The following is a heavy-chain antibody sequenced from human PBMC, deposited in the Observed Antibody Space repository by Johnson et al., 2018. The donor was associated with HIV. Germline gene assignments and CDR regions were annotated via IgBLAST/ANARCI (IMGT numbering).Heavy chain of an antibody. D-gene: IGHD6-25*01. Sequence: QVQLVESGGGLVKPGGSLRLSCAASGFTFSDYYMSWVRQAPGKGLEWVSYISSSGSTIYYADSVKGRFTISRDNSKNTLYLQMNSLRAEDTAMYYCARRIAAADDAFDIWGHGTMVTVSS. V-gene: IGHV3-11*04. CDR2: ISSSGSTI. J-gene: IGHJ3*02. CDR3: ARRIAAADDAFDI. CDR1: GFTFSDYY.